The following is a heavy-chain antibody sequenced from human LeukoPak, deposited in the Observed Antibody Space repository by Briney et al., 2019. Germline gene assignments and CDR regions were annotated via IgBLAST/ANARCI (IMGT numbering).Heavy chain of an antibody. V-gene: IGHV1-18*01. Sequence: ASVKVSCKASGYTFTSYGISWVRQAPGQGLEWMGWISAYNGNTNYAQKLQGRVTIATDTSTSTAYMELRSLRSDDTAVYYCARETYYDFWSGYYYYYYYMDVWGKGTTVTVSS. CDR1: GYTFTSYG. J-gene: IGHJ6*03. CDR2: ISAYNGNT. D-gene: IGHD3-3*01. CDR3: ARETYYDFWSGYYYYYYYMDV.